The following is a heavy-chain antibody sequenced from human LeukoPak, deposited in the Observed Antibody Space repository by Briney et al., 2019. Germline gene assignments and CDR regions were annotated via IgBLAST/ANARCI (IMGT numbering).Heavy chain of an antibody. D-gene: IGHD2-21*02. J-gene: IGHJ4*02. V-gene: IGHV3-7*01. CDR3: ARKGLPDY. CDR2: ITQDGSVR. Sequence: GGSLRLSCAASGFTFNTYWMIWVRQAPGKGLDWVANITQDGSVRYYVASVKGRFTISRDNAKNLVHLQMNSLRAEDTAVYYCARKGLPDYWGQGTMVTVSS. CDR1: GFTFNTYW.